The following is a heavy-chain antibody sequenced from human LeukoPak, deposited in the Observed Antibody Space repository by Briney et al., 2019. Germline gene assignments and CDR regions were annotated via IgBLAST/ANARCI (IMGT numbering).Heavy chain of an antibody. V-gene: IGHV3-49*03. CDR3: TRDVDSSSWYNYYYYGMDV. Sequence: GGSLRLSCTASGFTFGDYAMSWFRQAPGKGPEWVGFIRSKAYGGTTEYAASVKGRFTISRDDSKSIAYLQMNSLKTEDTAVYYCTRDVDSSSWYNYYYYGMDVWGQGTTVTVSS. J-gene: IGHJ6*02. CDR2: IRSKAYGGTT. D-gene: IGHD6-13*01. CDR1: GFTFGDYA.